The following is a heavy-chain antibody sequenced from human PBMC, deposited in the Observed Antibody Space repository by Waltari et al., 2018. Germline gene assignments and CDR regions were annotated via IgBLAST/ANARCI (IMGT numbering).Heavy chain of an antibody. V-gene: IGHV3-30*18. Sequence: VQLVESGGSVVQPGRSLRISCAASGFTFTASGIPWVRQVPGRGLDWVASISYNGNKELYGDSVKGRFTISRDNSKNTVYLQMDGLRGDDTGVYYCAKDGVAVPGFLSKPDYWGRGTLVTVSS. CDR1: GFTFTASG. D-gene: IGHD6-19*01. CDR3: AKDGVAVPGFLSKPDY. CDR2: ISYNGNKE. J-gene: IGHJ4*02.